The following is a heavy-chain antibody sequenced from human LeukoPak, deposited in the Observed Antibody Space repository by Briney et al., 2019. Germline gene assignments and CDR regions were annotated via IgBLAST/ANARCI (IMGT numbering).Heavy chain of an antibody. D-gene: IGHD6-13*01. CDR2: ISGSGGST. V-gene: IGHV3-23*01. CDR3: ARRWDAAAGTDY. Sequence: GGSLRLSCAASGFTFSSYAMSWVRQAPGKGLEWVSAISGSGGSTYYADSVKGRFTISRDNSKNTLYLQMNSLRVEDTAVYYCARRWDAAAGTDYWGQGTLVTVSS. CDR1: GFTFSSYA. J-gene: IGHJ4*02.